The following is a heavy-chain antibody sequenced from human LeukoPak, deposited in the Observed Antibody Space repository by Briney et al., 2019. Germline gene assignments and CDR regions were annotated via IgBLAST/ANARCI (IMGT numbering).Heavy chain of an antibody. Sequence: SVKVSCKASGGTFSSYAISWVRQAPGQGLEWMGGIIPIFGTTNYAQKFQGRVTITADESTSTAYMELSSLRSEDTAVYYCASPSDSSPYYYYMDVWGKGTTVTVSS. J-gene: IGHJ6*03. CDR2: IIPIFGTT. CDR1: GGTFSSYA. CDR3: ASPSDSSPYYYYMDV. V-gene: IGHV1-69*13. D-gene: IGHD6-6*01.